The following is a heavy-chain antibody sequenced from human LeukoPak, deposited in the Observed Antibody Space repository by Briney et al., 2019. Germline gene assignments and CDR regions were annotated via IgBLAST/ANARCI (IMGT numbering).Heavy chain of an antibody. D-gene: IGHD2-2*01. V-gene: IGHV3-20*04. Sequence: AGSLRLSCAASGFRFDDYDMSWVRQAPGKGPEWVSGINCNGGSTGYADSVKGRFTISRDNANNSLYLQMNRLRAEDTALYYCARDRVRVPAAIYGWFDPWGPGNLWSLSS. J-gene: IGHJ5*02. CDR1: GFRFDDYD. CDR3: ARDRVRVPAAIYGWFDP. CDR2: INCNGGST.